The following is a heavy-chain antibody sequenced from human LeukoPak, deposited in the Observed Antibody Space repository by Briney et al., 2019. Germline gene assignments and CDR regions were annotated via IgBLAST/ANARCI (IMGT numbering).Heavy chain of an antibody. CDR3: ARQRGDAFDI. CDR2: IYYSGST. V-gene: IGHV4-39*07. J-gene: IGHJ3*02. CDR1: GGSISSSSYY. Sequence: SETLSLTCTVSGGSISSSSYYWGWIRQPPGKGLEWIGSIYYSGSTYYNPSLKSRVTISVDTSKNQFSLKLSSVTAADTAVYYCARQRGDAFDIWGQGTMVTVSS. D-gene: IGHD5-24*01.